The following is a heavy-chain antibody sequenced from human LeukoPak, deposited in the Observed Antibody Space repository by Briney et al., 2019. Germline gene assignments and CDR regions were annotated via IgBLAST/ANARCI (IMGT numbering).Heavy chain of an antibody. V-gene: IGHV4-39*07. CDR2: IYYSGST. Sequence: PSETLSLTCAVSGGSISSSSYYWGWIRQPPGKGLEWIGSIYYSGSTYYNPSLKSRVTISVDTSKNQFSLKLSSVTAADTAVYYCARDYPVRGVIIRLNWFDPWGQGTLVTVSS. J-gene: IGHJ5*02. CDR1: GGSISSSSYY. D-gene: IGHD3-10*01. CDR3: ARDYPVRGVIIRLNWFDP.